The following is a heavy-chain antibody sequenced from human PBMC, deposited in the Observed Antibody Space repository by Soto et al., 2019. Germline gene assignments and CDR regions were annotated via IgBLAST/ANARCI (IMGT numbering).Heavy chain of an antibody. J-gene: IGHJ4*02. CDR3: VIHEGRDVSNFDY. D-gene: IGHD2-15*01. V-gene: IGHV1-69*01. CDR2: IIPIFGTA. CDR1: GGIFTRYD. Sequence: QVQLVQSGAEVKKPGSSVKVSCKASGGIFTRYDIRWVRQAPGQGLEWMGAIIPIFGTANYAQKFQGRVTITADASTSTAYMELSSLRSEDTAIYYCVIHEGRDVSNFDYWGQGTLVTVSS.